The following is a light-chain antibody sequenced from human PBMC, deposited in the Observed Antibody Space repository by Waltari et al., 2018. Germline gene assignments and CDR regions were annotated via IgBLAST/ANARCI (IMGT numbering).Light chain of an antibody. J-gene: IGKJ1*01. CDR3: QHYNNWPRT. V-gene: IGKV3-15*01. CDR2: GAS. CDR1: QSVSTN. Sequence: ETVMTQSPATLSVSPGESATLSCRASQSVSTNLAWYQQKPGQAPRLLIYGASTRATGIPARLSGSGSVTEFTLTISSLQSEDFAVYYCQHYNNWPRTFGQGTKVEIK.